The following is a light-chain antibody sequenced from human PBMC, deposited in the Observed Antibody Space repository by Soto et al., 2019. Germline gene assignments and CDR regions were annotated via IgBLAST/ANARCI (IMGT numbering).Light chain of an antibody. J-gene: IGKJ1*01. CDR3: QHYNSYSEA. CDR1: QTISTY. Sequence: DIQMTQSPSPLSASVGDRVTITCRASQTISTYLNWYQQKPGKAPKLLIYKASTLKSGVPSRFRGSGSGTEFTLTISSLQPDDFETYYCQHYNSYSEAFGQGTKVDIK. CDR2: KAS. V-gene: IGKV1-5*03.